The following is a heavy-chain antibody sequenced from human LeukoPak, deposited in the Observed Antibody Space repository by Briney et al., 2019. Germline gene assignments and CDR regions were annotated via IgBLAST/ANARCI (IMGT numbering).Heavy chain of an antibody. V-gene: IGHV3-74*01. J-gene: IGHJ4*02. D-gene: IGHD5-12*01. CDR3: ARDRGYTQDY. Sequence: GGSLRLSCAASGFTFNTYWMHWVRQAPGKGLVWVSHIRTDGTSSAYADSVKGRFTISRDNTKNTLYLQMNSLRAEDTAVYYCARDRGYTQDYWGQGTLVTVSS. CDR1: GFTFNTYW. CDR2: IRTDGTSS.